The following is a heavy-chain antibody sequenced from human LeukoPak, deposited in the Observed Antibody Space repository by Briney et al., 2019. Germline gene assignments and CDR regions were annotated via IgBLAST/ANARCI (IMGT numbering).Heavy chain of an antibody. V-gene: IGHV3-30*02. Sequence: PGGSLRLSCAASGFTFSSYGMHWVRQAPGKGLEWVAFIRYDGSNKYYADSVKGRFTISRDNSKNTLYLQMNSLRAEDTAVYYCAKGAYDYVWGSYRPMGYYYMDVWGKGTTVTISS. CDR3: AKGAYDYVWGSYRPMGYYYMDV. CDR2: IRYDGSNK. D-gene: IGHD3-16*02. J-gene: IGHJ6*03. CDR1: GFTFSSYG.